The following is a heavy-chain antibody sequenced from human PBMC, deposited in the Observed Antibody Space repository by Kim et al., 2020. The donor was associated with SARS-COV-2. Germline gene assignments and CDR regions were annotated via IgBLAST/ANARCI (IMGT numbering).Heavy chain of an antibody. J-gene: IGHJ5*02. CDR3: ARALSGLFMNRINWFDP. D-gene: IGHD3-16*01. V-gene: IGHV4-59*13. CDR2: IYYSGST. CDR1: GGSISSYY. Sequence: SETLSLTCTVSGGSISSYYWSWIRQPPGKGLEWIGYIYYSGSTNYNPSLKSRVTISVDTSKNQFSLKLSSVTAADTAVYYCARALSGLFMNRINWFDPWGQGTLVTVSS.